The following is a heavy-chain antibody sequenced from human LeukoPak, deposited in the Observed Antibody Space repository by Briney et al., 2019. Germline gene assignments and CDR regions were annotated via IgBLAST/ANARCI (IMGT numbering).Heavy chain of an antibody. V-gene: IGHV1-69*13. D-gene: IGHD4-17*01. CDR1: GGTLSSYA. J-gene: IGHJ5*02. CDR2: IIPIFGTA. CDR3: ARDHPVYGDYRFDP. Sequence: SVKVSCKAAGGTLSSYAISWVRQAPGQGLEWMGGIIPIFGTANYAQKFQGRVTITADESTSTAYMELSSLRSEDTAVYYCARDHPVYGDYRFDPWGQGTLATVSS.